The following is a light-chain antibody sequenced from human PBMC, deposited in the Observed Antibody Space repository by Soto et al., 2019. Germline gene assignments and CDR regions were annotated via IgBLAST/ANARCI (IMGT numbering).Light chain of an antibody. CDR2: ATY. V-gene: IGKV1-39*01. Sequence: DIQMTQSPSSLSASVGDRVTITCRASQSIDTYLNWYQQRPGKAPEVLIYATYNLHSGVPSRFSGSGSGTDFTLTISSLQPEDFATYYCQQTYSTPRTFGQGTKVEI. J-gene: IGKJ1*01. CDR1: QSIDTY. CDR3: QQTYSTPRT.